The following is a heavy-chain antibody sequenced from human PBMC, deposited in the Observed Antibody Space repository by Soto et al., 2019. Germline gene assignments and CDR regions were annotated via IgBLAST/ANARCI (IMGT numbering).Heavy chain of an antibody. Sequence: QGQLVESGGGVVQPGRYLRLSCAASGFAFSNHGMHWVRQAPGKGLEWLAVIVREGSEKIYADSAKGRFTISRDNSKNTLYLEMSSLRAEDTAVYYCARDDDYDDNGLDLWGQGTLVTVSS. CDR3: ARDDDYDDNGLDL. CDR2: IVREGSEK. V-gene: IGHV3-33*01. J-gene: IGHJ4*02. CDR1: GFAFSNHG. D-gene: IGHD4-17*01.